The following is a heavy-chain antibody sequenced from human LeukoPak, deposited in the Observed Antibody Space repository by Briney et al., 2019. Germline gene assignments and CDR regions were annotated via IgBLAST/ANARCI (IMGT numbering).Heavy chain of an antibody. Sequence: GGSLRLSCAASGFTFSNAWMSWVRQAPGKGLEWVGRIKSKTDGGTTDYAAPVKGRFTISRDDSKNTLYLQMNSLKTEDTAVYYCTTEDIVVVPAALHYWGQGTLVTVSS. D-gene: IGHD2-2*01. CDR1: GFTFSNAW. J-gene: IGHJ4*02. CDR3: TTEDIVVVPAALHY. CDR2: IKSKTDGGTT. V-gene: IGHV3-15*01.